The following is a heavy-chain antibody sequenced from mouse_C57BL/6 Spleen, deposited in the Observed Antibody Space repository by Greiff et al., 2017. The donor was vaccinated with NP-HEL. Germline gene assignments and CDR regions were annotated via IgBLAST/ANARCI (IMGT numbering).Heavy chain of an antibody. D-gene: IGHD2-2*01. Sequence: EVQGVESGGGLVKPGGSLKLSCAASGFTFSDYGMHWVRQAPEKGLEWVAYISSGSSTIYYADTVKGRFTISRDNAKNTLFLQMTSLRSEDTAMYYCARNGYDGGNAMDYWGQGTSVTVSS. V-gene: IGHV5-17*01. J-gene: IGHJ4*01. CDR3: ARNGYDGGNAMDY. CDR2: ISSGSSTI. CDR1: GFTFSDYG.